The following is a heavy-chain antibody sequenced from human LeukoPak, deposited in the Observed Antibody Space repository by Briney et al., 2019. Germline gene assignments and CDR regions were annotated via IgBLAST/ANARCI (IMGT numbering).Heavy chain of an antibody. Sequence: SETLSLTCTVSGGSLSSYYWNWIRQPPGKGLEWIGEINHSGSTNYNPSLKSRVTISVDTSKNQFSLKLSSVTAADTAVYYCARAPSGYYPYYFDYWGQGTLVTVSS. CDR1: GGSLSSYY. V-gene: IGHV4-34*01. D-gene: IGHD3-22*01. CDR2: INHSGST. J-gene: IGHJ4*02. CDR3: ARAPSGYYPYYFDY.